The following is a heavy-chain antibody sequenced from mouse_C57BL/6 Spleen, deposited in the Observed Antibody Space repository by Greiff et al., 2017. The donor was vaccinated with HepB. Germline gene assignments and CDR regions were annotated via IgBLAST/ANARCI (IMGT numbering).Heavy chain of an antibody. CDR1: GYAFSSYW. V-gene: IGHV1-80*01. Sequence: QVQLKESGAELVKPGASVKISCKASGYAFSSYWMNWVKQRPGKGLEWIGQIYPGDGDTNYNGKFKGKATLTADKSSSTAYMQLSSLTSEDSAVYFCARYYYDYDEAMDYWGQGTSVTVSS. CDR2: IYPGDGDT. CDR3: ARYYYDYDEAMDY. J-gene: IGHJ4*01. D-gene: IGHD2-4*01.